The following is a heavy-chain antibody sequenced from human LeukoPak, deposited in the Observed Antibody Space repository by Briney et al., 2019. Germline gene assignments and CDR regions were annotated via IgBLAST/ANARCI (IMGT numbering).Heavy chain of an antibody. CDR3: ARELWSGNYNV. CDR1: GYTFTNYG. Sequence: GASVKVSCKASGYTFTNYGISWVRQAPGQGLEWMGWISAYNGNTNYAQKFQGRVTMTTHTSTSTAYMELRSLRSEDTAVYYCARELWSGNYNVWGQGTLVTVSS. V-gene: IGHV1-18*01. CDR2: ISAYNGNT. J-gene: IGHJ4*02. D-gene: IGHD3-3*01.